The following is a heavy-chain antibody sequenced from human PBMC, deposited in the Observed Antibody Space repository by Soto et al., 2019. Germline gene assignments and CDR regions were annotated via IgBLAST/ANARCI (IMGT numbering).Heavy chain of an antibody. CDR2: INTGHGNT. Sequence: QVQLVQSGAEVKKPGASVKVACKASGITYTTYAIHWVRQAPGQGLEWRGWINTGHGNTTYSQRFQGRVALTTDTSACTAYMDVRSLTSDDAAVYYSARAISGYVSWGQGTLITVSS. V-gene: IGHV1-3*04. D-gene: IGHD5-12*01. CDR3: ARAISGYVS. J-gene: IGHJ5*02. CDR1: GITYTTYA.